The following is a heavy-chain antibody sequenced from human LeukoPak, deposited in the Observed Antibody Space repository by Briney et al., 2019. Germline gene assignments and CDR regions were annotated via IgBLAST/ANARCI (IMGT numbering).Heavy chain of an antibody. CDR1: GGSISSYY. CDR2: IYYSGST. CDR3: ARSGCSYGWDYFDY. J-gene: IGHJ4*02. D-gene: IGHD5-18*01. V-gene: IGHV4-59*01. Sequence: SETLSLTCTVSGGSISSYYWSWIRQPPGKGLGWIGYIYYSGSTNYNPSLKSRVTISVDTSKNQFSLKLSSVTAADTAVYYCARSGCSYGWDYFDYWGQGTLVTVSS.